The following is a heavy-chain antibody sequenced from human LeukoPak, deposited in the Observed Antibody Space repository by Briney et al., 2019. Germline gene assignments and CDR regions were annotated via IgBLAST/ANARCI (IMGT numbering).Heavy chain of an antibody. CDR3: ARRTDYGAHFDY. D-gene: IGHD4-17*01. V-gene: IGHV3-66*01. CDR1: GFTVSSNY. J-gene: IGHJ4*02. CDR2: IYSGGST. Sequence: GGSLRLSCSASGFTVSSNYMSWVRQAPGKGLEWVSIIYSGGSTYYADSVKGRFTISRDNSKNTLYLQMNSLRAEDTAVYYCARRTDYGAHFDYWGQGTLVTVSS.